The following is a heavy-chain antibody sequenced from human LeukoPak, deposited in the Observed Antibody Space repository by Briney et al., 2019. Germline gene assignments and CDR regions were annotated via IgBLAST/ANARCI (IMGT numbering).Heavy chain of an antibody. D-gene: IGHD3-3*01. CDR3: ARAFAPVTIFGVVTPYYYGMDV. CDR2: IYYSGST. J-gene: IGHJ6*02. V-gene: IGHV4-31*03. Sequence: PSETLSLTCTVSTASISGYYWSWIRQHPGKGLEWIGYIYYSGSTYYNPSLKSRVTISVDTSKNQFSLKLSSVTAADTAVYYCARAFAPVTIFGVVTPYYYGMDVWGQGTTVTVSS. CDR1: TASISGYY.